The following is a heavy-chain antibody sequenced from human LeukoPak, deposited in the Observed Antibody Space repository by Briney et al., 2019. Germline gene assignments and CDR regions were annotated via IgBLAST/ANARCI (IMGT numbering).Heavy chain of an antibody. D-gene: IGHD1-26*01. V-gene: IGHV3-33*06. J-gene: IGHJ4*02. CDR1: GFNFSTYG. Sequence: GTSLRLSCAASGFNFSTYGMHWVRQPPGKGLEWVAVIWYDGSNKYYAASVRGRSTISRDNSKNTLHLQMDSLRAEDTAVYYCANAGGSYIESWGQGTLVTVSS. CDR3: ANAGGSYIES. CDR2: IWYDGSNK.